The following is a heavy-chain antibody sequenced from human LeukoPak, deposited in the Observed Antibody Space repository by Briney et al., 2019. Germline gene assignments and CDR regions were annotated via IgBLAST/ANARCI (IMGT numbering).Heavy chain of an antibody. D-gene: IGHD3-3*01. Sequence: PGGSLRLSCAASGLTFSSYAMSWVRQAPGKGLEWVSAISGSGGSTYYADSVKGRFTISRDNSKNTLYLQMNSLRAEDTAVYYCAKGSYDFWSGYSYDYWGQGTLVTVSS. V-gene: IGHV3-23*01. CDR2: ISGSGGST. J-gene: IGHJ4*02. CDR3: AKGSYDFWSGYSYDY. CDR1: GLTFSSYA.